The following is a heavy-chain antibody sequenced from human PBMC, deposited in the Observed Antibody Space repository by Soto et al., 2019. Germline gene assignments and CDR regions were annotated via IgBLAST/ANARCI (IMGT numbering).Heavy chain of an antibody. CDR2: LSYDGSNK. Sequence: PGGSLRLSCAASGFTFSDYGMHWVRQAPGKGLEWVAVLSYDGSNKYYADSVEGRFTISRDNSKSTLYLQMSALSAEDTAVYYCAKDLLWFGELFRLDVWGQGTTVTVSS. CDR1: GFTFSDYG. CDR3: AKDLLWFGELFRLDV. V-gene: IGHV3-30*18. D-gene: IGHD3-10*01. J-gene: IGHJ6*02.